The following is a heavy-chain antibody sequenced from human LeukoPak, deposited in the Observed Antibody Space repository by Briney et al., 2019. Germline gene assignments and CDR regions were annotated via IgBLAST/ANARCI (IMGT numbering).Heavy chain of an antibody. V-gene: IGHV4-38-2*01. CDR3: ARLGGYKNQYYFDY. CDR2: IYHSGST. D-gene: IGHD5-24*01. CDR1: GYSISSGYY. Sequence: SETLSLTCAVSGYSISSGYYWGWIRQPPGKGLEWIGIIYHSGSTYYNPSLKSRVTISVDTSKNQFSLKLSSVTAADTAVYYCARLGGYKNQYYFDYWGQGTLVTVSS. J-gene: IGHJ4*02.